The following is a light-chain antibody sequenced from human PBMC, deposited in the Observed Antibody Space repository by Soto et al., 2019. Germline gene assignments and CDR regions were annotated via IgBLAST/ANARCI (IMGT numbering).Light chain of an antibody. Sequence: DIQMTQSPSSLSSSVGDRVTITCRASQGISNYLAWYQQKPGKGPKLLIYGASTLQSGVPSRFSGSGSGTYFTLTISSLQPEYVATYYCQEYNSALLTFGPGTKVDIK. J-gene: IGKJ3*01. CDR3: QEYNSALLT. CDR2: GAS. V-gene: IGKV1-27*01. CDR1: QGISNY.